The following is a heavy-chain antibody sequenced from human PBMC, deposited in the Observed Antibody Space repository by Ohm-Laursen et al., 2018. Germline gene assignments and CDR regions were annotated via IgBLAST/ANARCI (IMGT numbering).Heavy chain of an antibody. V-gene: IGHV3-21*01. J-gene: IGHJ6*02. Sequence: SLRLSCAATGFTFSNSAMSWVRQAPGKGLEWVSSISSSSSYIYYADSVKGRFTISRDNAKNSLYLQMNSLRADDTAIYYCARRIPLYGMDVWGQGTTVTVSS. CDR1: GFTFSNSA. D-gene: IGHD2-2*02. CDR2: ISSSSSYI. CDR3: ARRIPLYGMDV.